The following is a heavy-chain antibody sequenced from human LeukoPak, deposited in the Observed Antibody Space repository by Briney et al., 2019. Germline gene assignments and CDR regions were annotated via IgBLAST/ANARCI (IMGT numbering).Heavy chain of an antibody. J-gene: IGHJ4*02. Sequence: GGSLRLSCTASGFTFGDYAMSWVRQAPGKGLEWVGFIRSKAYGGTTEYAASVKGRFTISRDDSKSIAYLQMNSLKTEDTAVYYCTRVPDYGDYYDYWGQGTLVTVSS. CDR3: TRVPDYGDYYDY. V-gene: IGHV3-49*04. D-gene: IGHD4-17*01. CDR2: IRSKAYGGTT. CDR1: GFTFGDYA.